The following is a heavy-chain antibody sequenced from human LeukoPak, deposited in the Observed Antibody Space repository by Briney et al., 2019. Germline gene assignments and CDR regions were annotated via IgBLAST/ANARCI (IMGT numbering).Heavy chain of an antibody. V-gene: IGHV3-21*04. J-gene: IGHJ5*02. CDR1: GFTFSSYG. Sequence: PGGSLRLSCAASGFTFSSYGMHWVRQAPGKGLEWVASFGSDLSFRSVADSLKGRFTISRDNSKNTLYLQMNSLRAEDTAVYYCAAVDVDTAFPWGQGTLVTVSS. CDR2: FGSDLSFR. CDR3: AAVDVDTAFP. D-gene: IGHD5-18*01.